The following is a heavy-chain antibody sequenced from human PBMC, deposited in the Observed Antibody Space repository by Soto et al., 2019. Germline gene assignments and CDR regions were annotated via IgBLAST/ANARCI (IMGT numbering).Heavy chain of an antibody. V-gene: IGHV4-30-2*01. Sequence: TLSLTCTVSNGSVSSGTYSWSWVRQPPGKGLEWIGYIYYSGTTYYTPSLKSRLTMSMDRANDHFSLNLTSVTAADTAVYFCARGHYYYGMDVWGQGITVTVSS. CDR1: NGSVSSGTYS. CDR3: ARGHYYYGMDV. J-gene: IGHJ6*02. CDR2: IYYSGTT.